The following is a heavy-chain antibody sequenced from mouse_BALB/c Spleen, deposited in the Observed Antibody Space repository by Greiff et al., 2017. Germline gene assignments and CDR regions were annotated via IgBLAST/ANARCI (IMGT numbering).Heavy chain of an antibody. CDR3: ARDEGRDYYAMDY. J-gene: IGHJ4*01. CDR1: GFSLTSYG. CDR2: IWAGGST. Sequence: VKLVESGPGLVAPSQSLSITCTVSGFSLTSYGVHWVRQPPGKGLEWLGVIWAGGSTNYNSALMSRLSISKDNSKSQVFLKMNSLQTDDTAMYYCARDEGRDYYAMDYGGQGTSVTVSS. V-gene: IGHV2-9*02.